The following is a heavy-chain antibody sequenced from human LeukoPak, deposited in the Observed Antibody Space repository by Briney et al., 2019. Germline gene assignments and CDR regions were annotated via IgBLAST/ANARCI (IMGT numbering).Heavy chain of an antibody. CDR3: ARGPRPLYGDYGWFDP. D-gene: IGHD4-17*01. V-gene: IGHV1-8*01. CDR2: MNPNSGNT. J-gene: IGHJ5*02. CDR1: GYTFTSYD. Sequence: GASVKVSCKASGYTFTSYDINWVRQATGHGLEWMGWMNPNSGNTGYAQKFQGRVTMTRDTSIRTAYMELSSLRSEDTAVYYCARGPRPLYGDYGWFDPWGQGTLVTVSS.